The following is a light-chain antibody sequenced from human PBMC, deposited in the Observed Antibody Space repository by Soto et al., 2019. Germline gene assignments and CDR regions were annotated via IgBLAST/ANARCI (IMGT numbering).Light chain of an antibody. J-gene: IGKJ1*01. CDR3: QQYSSLWT. CDR2: GAS. Sequence: LSQSPATLAVSPGERATLSCRASQNIHNHMSWFLQKPGQTPRLLIYGASSRATGIPDRFSGSGSGTDFTLSISRLEPEDFAVYYCQQYSSLWTFGQGTKVDI. CDR1: QNIHNH. V-gene: IGKV3-20*01.